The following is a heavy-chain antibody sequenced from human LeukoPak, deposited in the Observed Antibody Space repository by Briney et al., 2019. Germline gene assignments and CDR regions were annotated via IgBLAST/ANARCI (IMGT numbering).Heavy chain of an antibody. Sequence: SGGSLRLSCAASEFTFSDYWMSWFRQAPGKGLEWVATIKQDGSETDYVDSVKGRFTISRDNAKNSLYLQMNSLRIEDTAVYYCARAQWRRPDYWGQGTLVTVSS. CDR3: ARAQWRRPDY. J-gene: IGHJ4*02. V-gene: IGHV3-7*02. CDR1: EFTFSDYW. CDR2: IKQDGSET. D-gene: IGHD5-12*01.